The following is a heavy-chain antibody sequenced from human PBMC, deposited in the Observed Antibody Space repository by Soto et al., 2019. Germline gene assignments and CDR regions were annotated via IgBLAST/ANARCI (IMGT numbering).Heavy chain of an antibody. V-gene: IGHV1-2*02. D-gene: IGHD4-17*01. CDR3: ATLPHGFFDAFDI. Sequence: AASVKVSCKASGYTFTGYYMHWVRQAPGQGLEWMGWINPNSGGTNYAQKFQGRVTMTRDTSISTAYMELSRLRSDDTAVYYCATLPHGFFDAFDIWGQGTMVTVSS. CDR2: INPNSGGT. J-gene: IGHJ3*02. CDR1: GYTFTGYY.